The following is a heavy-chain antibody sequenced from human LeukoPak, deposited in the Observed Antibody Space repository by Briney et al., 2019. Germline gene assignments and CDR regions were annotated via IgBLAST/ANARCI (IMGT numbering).Heavy chain of an antibody. D-gene: IGHD4-17*01. CDR1: GGSISSSPYY. CDR2: IYYSGST. V-gene: IGHV4-39*07. CDR3: AGTNYGDYAWFDP. J-gene: IGHJ5*02. Sequence: SETLSLTCTVSGGSISSSPYYWGWIRQPPGKGLEWIGSIYYSGSTYYNPSLKSRVTISVDTSKNQFSLKLSSVTAADTAAYYCAGTNYGDYAWFDPWGQGTLVTVSS.